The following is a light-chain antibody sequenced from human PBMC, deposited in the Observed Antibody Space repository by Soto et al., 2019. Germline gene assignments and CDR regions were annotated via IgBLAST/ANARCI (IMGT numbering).Light chain of an antibody. CDR3: QQYAASPRT. CDR1: QSVSHAY. CDR2: GAS. Sequence: EIVLTQSPGTLSLYPRERATLSCRASQSVSHAYLAWYQHKVGQSPRLLIYGASNRAPGIPDRFSGSGSGTDFTLTISRLEPEDFAVYYCQQYAASPRTFGQGTQVEVK. J-gene: IGKJ1*01. V-gene: IGKV3-20*01.